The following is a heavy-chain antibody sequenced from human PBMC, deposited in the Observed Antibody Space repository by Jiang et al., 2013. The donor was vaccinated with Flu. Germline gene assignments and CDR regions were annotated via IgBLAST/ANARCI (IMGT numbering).Heavy chain of an antibody. Sequence: SGYSFTSYWISWVRQMPGKGLEWMGVIYPPDSRTKYSPSFEGQVTMSADKSISSAYLQWSSVEPSDTAIYYCATTYYYQSGGHSDSFNVWGQGTMVTVSS. CDR2: IYPPDSRT. V-gene: IGHV5-51*01. J-gene: IGHJ3*01. CDR1: GYSFTSYW. CDR3: ATTYYYQSGGHSDSFNV. D-gene: IGHD3-22*01.